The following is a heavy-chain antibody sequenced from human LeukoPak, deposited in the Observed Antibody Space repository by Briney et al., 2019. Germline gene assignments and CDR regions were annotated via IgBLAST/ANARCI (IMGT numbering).Heavy chain of an antibody. Sequence: GGSLRLSCAASGFIVSNNYMSWARQAPGKGLEWVSITSSRGTTYYADSVKGRFTISRDSSQNTLYLQMNSLRAEDTAVYYCATRGRSGYYYGMDVWGQGTTVTVCS. J-gene: IGHJ6*02. V-gene: IGHV3-66*01. CDR1: GFIVSNNY. D-gene: IGHD1-26*01. CDR2: TSSRGTT. CDR3: ATRGRSGYYYGMDV.